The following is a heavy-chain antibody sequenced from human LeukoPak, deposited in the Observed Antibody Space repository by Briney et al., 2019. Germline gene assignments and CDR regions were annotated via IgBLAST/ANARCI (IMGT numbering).Heavy chain of an antibody. J-gene: IGHJ4*02. CDR3: TRDRMQWLE. D-gene: IGHD6-19*01. CDR2: IISSSSTI. Sequence: GGSLRLSCAASGFTFNSDSMNWVRQAPGKGLEWVSYIISSSSTIYYADSVKGRFTISRDNAKKTLYLQMNRLRDEDTAVYYCTRDRMQWLEWGQGTLVTVSS. CDR1: GFTFNSDS. V-gene: IGHV3-48*02.